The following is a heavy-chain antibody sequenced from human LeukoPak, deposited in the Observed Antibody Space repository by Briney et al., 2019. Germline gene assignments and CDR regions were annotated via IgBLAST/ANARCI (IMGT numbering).Heavy chain of an antibody. CDR2: ISYDGSNK. CDR1: GFTFRNYW. D-gene: IGHD6-19*01. J-gene: IGHJ4*02. CDR3: ARDQGYSSGWSKGFDY. Sequence: QPGGSLRLSCAASGFTFRNYWMGWVRQAPGKGLEWVAVISYDGSNKYYADSVKGRFTISRDNSKNTLYLQMNSLRAEDTAVYYCARDQGYSSGWSKGFDYWGQGTLVTVSS. V-gene: IGHV3-30*03.